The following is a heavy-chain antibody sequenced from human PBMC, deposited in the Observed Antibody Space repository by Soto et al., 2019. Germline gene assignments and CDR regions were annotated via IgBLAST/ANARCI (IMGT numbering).Heavy chain of an antibody. J-gene: IGHJ4*02. D-gene: IGHD3-10*01. Sequence: EVQLVESGGGLVKPGGSLRLSCAASGFTFSSYSMNWVRQAPGKGLGWVSSISSSSSYIYYADSVKGRFTISRDNAKNSLYLQMNSLRAEDMAVYYCARGVGPSWSYYNSYFDYWGQGTLVTVSS. CDR2: ISSSSSYI. CDR1: GFTFSSYS. CDR3: ARGVGPSWSYYNSYFDY. V-gene: IGHV3-21*01.